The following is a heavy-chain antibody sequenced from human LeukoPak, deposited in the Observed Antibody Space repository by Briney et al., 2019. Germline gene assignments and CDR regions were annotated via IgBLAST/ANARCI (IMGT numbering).Heavy chain of an antibody. J-gene: IGHJ4*02. V-gene: IGHV3-74*01. D-gene: IGHD2-15*01. CDR2: MNSDGSRT. CDR1: GFTFSDYW. Sequence: GGSPRLSCAASGFTFSDYWMHWVRQAPGKGLVWVSRMNSDGSRTTYADSVKGRSTISRDNSKSTLYLELNSLRVEDTAVYYCARALNGYCSAGSCNGDYWGQGTLVTVSS. CDR3: ARALNGYCSAGSCNGDY.